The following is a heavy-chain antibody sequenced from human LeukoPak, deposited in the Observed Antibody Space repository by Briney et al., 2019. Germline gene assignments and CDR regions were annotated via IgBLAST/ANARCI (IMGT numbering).Heavy chain of an antibody. D-gene: IGHD6-19*01. Sequence: GGSLRLSCAASGFTVSSNYMNWVRQAPGKGLEWVSIIYSGGSTYYADSVKGRFTISRDNSKNTLYLQMNSLRAEDTAVYYYVGSGWYGYFDYWGQGTLVTVSS. CDR1: GFTVSSNY. V-gene: IGHV3-53*01. CDR3: VGSGWYGYFDY. J-gene: IGHJ4*02. CDR2: IYSGGST.